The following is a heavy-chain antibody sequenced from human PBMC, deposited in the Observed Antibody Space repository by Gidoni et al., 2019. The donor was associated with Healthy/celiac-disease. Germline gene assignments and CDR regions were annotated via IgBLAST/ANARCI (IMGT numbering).Heavy chain of an antibody. V-gene: IGHV3-30-3*01. Sequence: QVQLVESGGGVVQPGRSLRLSCAASGFTFRSYAMHWVRQAPGKGLEWLAVISYDGSNKYYADSVKGRFTISRDNSKNTLYLQMNSLRAEDTAVYYCARTPGDMPDSIAAAGTTRGAFDIWGQGTMVTVSS. D-gene: IGHD6-13*01. CDR2: ISYDGSNK. CDR1: GFTFRSYA. CDR3: ARTPGDMPDSIAAAGTTRGAFDI. J-gene: IGHJ3*02.